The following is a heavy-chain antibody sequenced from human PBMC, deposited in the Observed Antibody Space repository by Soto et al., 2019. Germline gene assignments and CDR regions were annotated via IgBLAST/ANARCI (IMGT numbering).Heavy chain of an antibody. D-gene: IGHD1-1*01. Sequence: SETLSLTCSISGGSVSPYYWSWIRQPPGKGLEWIGYIYYTGNTYYNPSLESRLSMSVDTSKNQFSLRLTSVTTADTAVYYCAKYRRSNEGGFTLDFWGQGTLVTVSS. CDR3: AKYRRSNEGGFTLDF. V-gene: IGHV4-59*02. CDR2: IYYTGNT. CDR1: GGSVSPYY. J-gene: IGHJ4*02.